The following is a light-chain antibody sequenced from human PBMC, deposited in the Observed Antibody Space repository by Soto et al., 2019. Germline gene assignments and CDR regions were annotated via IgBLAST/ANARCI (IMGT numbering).Light chain of an antibody. J-gene: IGKJ1*01. CDR3: QQYGRSPRT. V-gene: IGKV3-20*01. Sequence: EIVLTQSPGTLSLSPGERATLSCRASQSVDSTYLAWYQQKPGQAPRLLIYGASSRATGIPDRFSGSGSGTDFTLTISRLEPEDVAVYYCQQYGRSPRTFGQVTRVEI. CDR2: GAS. CDR1: QSVDSTY.